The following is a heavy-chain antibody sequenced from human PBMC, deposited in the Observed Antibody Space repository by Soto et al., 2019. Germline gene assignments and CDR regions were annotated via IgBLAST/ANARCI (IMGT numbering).Heavy chain of an antibody. CDR1: GFTVSSNY. D-gene: IGHD6-19*01. Sequence: ESGGGLVQPGGSLRLSCAASGFTVSSNYMSWVRQAPGKGLEWVSVIYSGGSTYYADSVKGRFTISRHNSKNTLYLQMNSLRAEDTAVYYCARDVSSGWYQYWYFDLWGRGTLVTVSS. V-gene: IGHV3-53*04. CDR3: ARDVSSGWYQYWYFDL. CDR2: IYSGGST. J-gene: IGHJ2*01.